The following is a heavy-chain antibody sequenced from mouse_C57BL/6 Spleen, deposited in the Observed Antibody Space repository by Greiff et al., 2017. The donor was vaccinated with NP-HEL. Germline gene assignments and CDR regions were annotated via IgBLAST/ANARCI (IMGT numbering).Heavy chain of an antibody. CDR2: IFPGSGST. V-gene: IGHV1-75*01. CDR3: ARRGTRDAMDY. J-gene: IGHJ4*01. Sequence: VQLQQSGPELVKPGASVKISCKASGYTFTDYYINWVKQRPGQGLEWIGWIFPGSGSTYYNEKFKGKATLTVDKSPSTAYMLLSSLTSEDSAVYFCARRGTRDAMDYWGQGTSVTVSS. CDR1: GYTFTDYY. D-gene: IGHD3-3*01.